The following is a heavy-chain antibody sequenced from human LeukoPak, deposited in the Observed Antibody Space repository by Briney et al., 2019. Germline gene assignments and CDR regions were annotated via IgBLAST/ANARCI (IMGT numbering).Heavy chain of an antibody. V-gene: IGHV4-39*01. D-gene: IGHD3-10*01. CDR2: FYSNGHI. CDR1: SDSISSSSYL. CDR3: ARRHYGSGNIDS. Sequence: SETLSLTCSVSSDSISSSSYLWVWVRQPPGKGLEWIGDFYSNGHISYNPSLKSRAAISVDTSKNQFSLNLSSVTAADTALYYCARRHYGSGNIDSWGQGTLVTVSS. J-gene: IGHJ4*02.